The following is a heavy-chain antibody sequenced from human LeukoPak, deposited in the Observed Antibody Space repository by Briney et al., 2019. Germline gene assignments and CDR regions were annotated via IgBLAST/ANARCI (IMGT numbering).Heavy chain of an antibody. CDR1: GFTFSSYG. CDR3: AKDRIYGSGSYLLDY. D-gene: IGHD3-10*01. Sequence: GGSLRLSCAASGFTFSSYGVHWVRQAPGKGLEWVAVISYDGSNEYYADSVKGRFTISRDNSKNTLCLQMNSLRAEDTAVYYCAKDRIYGSGSYLLDYWGQGTLVTVSS. V-gene: IGHV3-30*18. CDR2: ISYDGSNE. J-gene: IGHJ4*02.